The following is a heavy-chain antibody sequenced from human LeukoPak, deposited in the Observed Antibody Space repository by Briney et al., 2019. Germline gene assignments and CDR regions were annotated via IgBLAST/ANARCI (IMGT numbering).Heavy chain of an antibody. CDR3: AKEVMYDFWSSYPPHLDY. V-gene: IGHV3-23*01. CDR1: GFTLSSYA. J-gene: IGHJ4*02. CDR2: ISGSGGST. D-gene: IGHD3-3*01. Sequence: GGSLRLSCAASGFTLSSYAMRSVRQAPGKGLEWVSAISGSGGSTYYADSVKCRFTISRDNSTNTLYLQMNSLRAEDTAGYYCAKEVMYDFWSSYPPHLDYWGQGTLVTVSS.